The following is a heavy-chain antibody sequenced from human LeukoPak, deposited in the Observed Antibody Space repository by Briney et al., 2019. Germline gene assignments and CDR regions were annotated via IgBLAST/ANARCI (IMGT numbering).Heavy chain of an antibody. J-gene: IGHJ5*02. V-gene: IGHV3-49*03. CDR2: IRSKAYGGTT. D-gene: IGHD3-10*01. Sequence: GGSLRLSCTASGFTFGDYAMSWFRQAPGKGLEWVGFIRSKAYGGTTEYAASVKGRFTISRDDSKSIAYLQMNSLKTEDTAVYYCTREGPGILWFGELPLRGRFDPWGQGTLVTVSS. CDR1: GFTFGDYA. CDR3: TREGPGILWFGELPLRGRFDP.